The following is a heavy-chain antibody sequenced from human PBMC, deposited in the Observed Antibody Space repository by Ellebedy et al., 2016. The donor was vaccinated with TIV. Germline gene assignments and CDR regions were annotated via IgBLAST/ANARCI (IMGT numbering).Heavy chain of an antibody. CDR1: GFTFDDYG. CDR3: ARCQTGGYSANVRFYYYYGMDV. V-gene: IGHV3-20*01. Sequence: GESLKISXAASGFTFDDYGMSWVRQAPGKGLEWVSGINWNGGSTGYADSVKGRFTISRDNAKNSLYLQMNSLRAEDTALYHCARCQTGGYSANVRFYYYYGMDVWGQGTTVTVSS. CDR2: INWNGGST. D-gene: IGHD5-12*01. J-gene: IGHJ6*02.